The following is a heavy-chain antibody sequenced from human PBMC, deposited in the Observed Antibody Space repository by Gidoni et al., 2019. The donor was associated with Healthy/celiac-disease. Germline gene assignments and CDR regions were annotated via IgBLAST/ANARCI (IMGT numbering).Heavy chain of an antibody. Sequence: QVQLQQWGAGLLKPSETLSLPCSVYVGSLRDYYWSWIRQPPGKGLEWIGEINHSGSTNYNPSLKSRVTISVDTSKNQFSLKLSSVTAADTAVYYCASGIVGATTSYYYYGMDVWGQGTTVTVSS. CDR2: INHSGST. J-gene: IGHJ6*02. D-gene: IGHD1-26*01. V-gene: IGHV4-34*01. CDR3: ASGIVGATTSYYYYGMDV. CDR1: VGSLRDYY.